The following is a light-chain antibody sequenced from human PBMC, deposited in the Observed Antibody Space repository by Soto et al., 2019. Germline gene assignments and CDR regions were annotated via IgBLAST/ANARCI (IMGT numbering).Light chain of an antibody. CDR1: QSVGPN. CDR2: GSS. Sequence: PGDSATLSCRASQSVGPNLVWYQQKFGQAPRLLIYGSSTRATGIPDRFRGSGSGTEYTLTISSLQSEDFAVYYCQQYNSWPPITFGQGTRLEIK. J-gene: IGKJ5*01. V-gene: IGKV3-15*01. CDR3: QQYNSWPPIT.